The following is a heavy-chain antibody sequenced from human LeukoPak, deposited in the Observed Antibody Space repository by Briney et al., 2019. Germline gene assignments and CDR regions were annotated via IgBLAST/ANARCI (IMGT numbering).Heavy chain of an antibody. V-gene: IGHV3-7*03. CDR3: ARGGGLDV. CDR2: INHNGNVN. Sequence: GGSLRLSCAASGFTFSSYWMNWARQAPGKGREWVASINHNGNVNYYVDSVKGRFTISRGNAKNSLYLQMSNLRAEDTAVYFCARGGGLDVWGQGATVTVSS. CDR1: GFTFSSYW. D-gene: IGHD3-16*01. J-gene: IGHJ6*02.